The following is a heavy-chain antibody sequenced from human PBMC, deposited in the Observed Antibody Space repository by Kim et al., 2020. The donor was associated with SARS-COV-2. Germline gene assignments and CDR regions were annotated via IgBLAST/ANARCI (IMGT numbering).Heavy chain of an antibody. CDR3: ARDSYSSRSLDY. V-gene: IGHV3-30-3*01. J-gene: IGHJ4*02. CDR1: GFTFSSYA. CDR2: ISYDGSNK. Sequence: GGSLRLSCAASGFTFSSYAMHWVRQAPGKGLEWVAVISYDGSNKYYADSVKGRFTISRDNSKNTLYLQMNSLRAEDTAVYYCARDSYSSRSLDYWGQGTLVTVSS. D-gene: IGHD6-13*01.